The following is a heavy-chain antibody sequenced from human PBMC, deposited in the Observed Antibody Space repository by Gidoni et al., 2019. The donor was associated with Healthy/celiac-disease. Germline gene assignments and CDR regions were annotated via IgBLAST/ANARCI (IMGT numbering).Heavy chain of an antibody. J-gene: IGHJ1*01. D-gene: IGHD3-9*01. Sequence: EVQLLESGGGLVQPGGSLRLSCAASGFTFSSYAMRWVRQAPGKGLEWVSAISGSGGSTYYADSVKGRFTISRDNSKNTLYLQMNSLRAEDTAVYYCAKGQSHDILTGYYLGFQHWGQGTLVTVSS. CDR2: ISGSGGST. V-gene: IGHV3-23*01. CDR1: GFTFSSYA. CDR3: AKGQSHDILTGYYLGFQH.